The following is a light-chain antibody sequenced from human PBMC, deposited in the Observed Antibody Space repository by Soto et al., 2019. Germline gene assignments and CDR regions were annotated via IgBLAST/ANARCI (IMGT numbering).Light chain of an antibody. Sequence: ETELTQSPGALSLSPGERATLSCRASQSVTSTYLAWYQQKPGQAPRLLIYGASSRATGIPDRFSGSGSGTDFSLTISRLEPEDFAVYYCQQYGVSPRTFGQGTKVDIK. J-gene: IGKJ1*01. CDR3: QQYGVSPRT. CDR1: QSVTSTY. V-gene: IGKV3-20*01. CDR2: GAS.